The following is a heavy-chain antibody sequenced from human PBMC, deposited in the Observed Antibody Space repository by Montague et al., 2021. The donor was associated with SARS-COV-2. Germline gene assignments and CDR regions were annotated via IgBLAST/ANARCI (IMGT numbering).Heavy chain of an antibody. V-gene: IGHV3-74*01. CDR1: GFTFSSYW. CDR2: INSDGSST. J-gene: IGHJ3*02. Sequence: SLRLSCAASGFTFSSYWMHWVRQAPGKGLVWVSRINSDGSSTSYADSVKGRFTISRDNAKNTLYLQMNSLRAEDTAVYYCTRRGYGYGRATVDAFDIWGQGTRVTVSS. CDR3: TRRGYGYGRATVDAFDI. D-gene: IGHD5-18*01.